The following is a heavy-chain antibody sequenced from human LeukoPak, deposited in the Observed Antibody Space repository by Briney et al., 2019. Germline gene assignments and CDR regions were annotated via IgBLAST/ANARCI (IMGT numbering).Heavy chain of an antibody. Sequence: GGSLRLSCAASGFTVSSNYMSWVRPAPGKGLEWVSVIYSGGSTYYADSVKGRFTISRDNSKNTLYLQMNSLRAEDTAVYYCARDYDSSGYFDYWGQGTLVTVSS. J-gene: IGHJ4*02. CDR1: GFTVSSNY. CDR2: IYSGGST. V-gene: IGHV3-53*01. D-gene: IGHD3-22*01. CDR3: ARDYDSSGYFDY.